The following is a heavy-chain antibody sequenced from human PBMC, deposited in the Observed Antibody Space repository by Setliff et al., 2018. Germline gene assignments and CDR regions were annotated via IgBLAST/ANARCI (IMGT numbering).Heavy chain of an antibody. Sequence: SETLSLTCAVYGGSFSGYHWSWIRQPPGKGLEWIGEINHRGTTSYTPSLKGRVTISVDTSKNLFSLKLSSVTAADTAVYFCARGPRFDYESPTYRRRFDPWGQGTAVTVSS. CDR1: GGSFSGYH. CDR2: INHRGTT. D-gene: IGHD3-22*01. V-gene: IGHV4-34*01. J-gene: IGHJ5*02. CDR3: ARGPRFDYESPTYRRRFDP.